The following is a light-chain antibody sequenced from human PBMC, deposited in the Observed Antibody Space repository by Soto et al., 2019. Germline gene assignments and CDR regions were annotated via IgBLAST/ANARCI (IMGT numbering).Light chain of an antibody. CDR3: AEWDDSLNGAV. CDR2: SNN. J-gene: IGLJ2*01. V-gene: IGLV1-44*01. Sequence: QSVLTQPPSASGTPGQRVTISCSGSSSNIGSNTVNWYRQLPGTAPRLLIYSNNQRPSGVPDRFSGSKSGTSASLAISGLQSEDEADYYCAEWDDSLNGAVFGGGTKVTVL. CDR1: SSNIGSNT.